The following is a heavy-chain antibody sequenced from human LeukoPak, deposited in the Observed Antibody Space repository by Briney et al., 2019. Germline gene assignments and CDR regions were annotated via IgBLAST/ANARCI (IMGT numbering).Heavy chain of an antibody. CDR2: ISSSSSTI. CDR1: GFTFSSYS. CDR3: ARPGAGSITIFGVVIGAFDI. D-gene: IGHD3-3*01. V-gene: IGHV3-48*01. J-gene: IGHJ3*02. Sequence: SGGSLRLSCAASGFTFSSYSMNWVRQAPGKGLEWVSYISSSSSTIYYADSVKGRFTISRDNAKNSLYLQMNSLRAEDTAVYYCARPGAGSITIFGVVIGAFDIWGQGTMVTVSS.